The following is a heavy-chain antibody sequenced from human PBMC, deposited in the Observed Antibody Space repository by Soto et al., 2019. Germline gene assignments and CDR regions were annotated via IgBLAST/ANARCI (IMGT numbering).Heavy chain of an antibody. J-gene: IGHJ4*02. CDR2: IYPGDSDT. CDR3: ASSVVVPSTMDYFDY. CDR1: GYSFTSYW. V-gene: IGHV5-51*01. Sequence: GESLKISCKGSGYSFTSYWIGWVRQMPGKGLEWMGIIYPGDSDTRYSPSFQGQVTISADKSISTAYLQWSSLKASDTAMYYCASSVVVPSTMDYFDYWGQGSLVTVS. D-gene: IGHD2-15*01.